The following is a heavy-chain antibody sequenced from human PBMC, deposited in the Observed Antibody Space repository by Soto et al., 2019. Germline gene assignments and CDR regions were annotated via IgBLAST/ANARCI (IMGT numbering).Heavy chain of an antibody. D-gene: IGHD3-22*01. V-gene: IGHV1-18*01. CDR2: ITPYNGNT. Sequence: ASVKVSCKASGYTFANYGISWVRQAPGQGLEWMGWITPYNGNTNYAQNLQGRLTMTTDTSTSTAYMELRSLRSDDTAVYYCARGLVVITGFDSWGQGTLVTVSS. CDR1: GYTFANYG. J-gene: IGHJ4*02. CDR3: ARGLVVITGFDS.